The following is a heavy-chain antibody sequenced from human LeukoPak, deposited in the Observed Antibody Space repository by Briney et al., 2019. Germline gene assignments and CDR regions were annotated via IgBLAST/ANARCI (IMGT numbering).Heavy chain of an antibody. Sequence: GGSLRLSCAASGFTFSSYSMNWVRQAPGKGLEYVSAISSNGGSTYYANSVKGRFTISRDNSKNTLYLQMGSLRAEDMAVYYCARSLLDYWGQGTLVTVSS. J-gene: IGHJ4*02. CDR1: GFTFSSYS. D-gene: IGHD2-15*01. CDR2: ISSNGGST. CDR3: ARSLLDY. V-gene: IGHV3-64*01.